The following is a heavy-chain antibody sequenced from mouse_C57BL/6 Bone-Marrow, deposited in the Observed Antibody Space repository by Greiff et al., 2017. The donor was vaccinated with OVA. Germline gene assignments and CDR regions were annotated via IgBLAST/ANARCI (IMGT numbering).Heavy chain of an antibody. CDR1: GSTFSDYY. V-gene: IGHV5-12*01. J-gene: IGHJ2*01. Sequence: VQLVESGGGLVQPGGSLKLSCEASGSTFSDYYMYWVRQPPEKRLGWVAYISIGGGGTIYPDTVKGRFTISRDNAKNTLYLQMSRLKSEDTAMYFCARGIYYDYDGFDDWGQGTTLTVSS. D-gene: IGHD2-4*01. CDR3: ARGIYYDYDGFDD. CDR2: ISIGGGGT.